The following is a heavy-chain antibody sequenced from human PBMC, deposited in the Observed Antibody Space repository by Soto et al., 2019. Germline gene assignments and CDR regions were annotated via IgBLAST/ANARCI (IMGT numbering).Heavy chain of an antibody. V-gene: IGHV3-30-3*01. CDR2: ISYDGSNK. CDR3: ARSWGMTGYFYY. CDR1: GFTFSSYA. Sequence: GGSLRLSCAASGFTFSSYAMHWVRQAPGKGLEWVAVISYDGSNKYYADSVKGRFTISRDNSKNTLYLQMNSLRAEDTAVYYCARSWGMTGYFYYWGQGTLVTVSS. J-gene: IGHJ4*02. D-gene: IGHD3-9*01.